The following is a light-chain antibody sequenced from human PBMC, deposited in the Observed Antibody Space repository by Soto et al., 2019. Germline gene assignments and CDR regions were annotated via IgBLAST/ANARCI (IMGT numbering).Light chain of an antibody. CDR2: GAS. J-gene: IGKJ1*01. CDR1: QSIRSN. Sequence: EIVMTQSPDTLSVSPGEGATLSCSVSQSIRSNLAWYQQRPGQAPRLLMYGASTRADGIPARLTGSGSGTEFTLTISSLQSEDFAVYYCQQYHIWPPWTSGQGTKEDIK. V-gene: IGKV3-15*01. CDR3: QQYHIWPPWT.